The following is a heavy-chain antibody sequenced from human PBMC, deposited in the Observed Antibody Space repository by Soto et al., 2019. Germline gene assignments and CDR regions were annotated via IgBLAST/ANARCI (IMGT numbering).Heavy chain of an antibody. CDR2: IGAADDP. V-gene: IGHV3-13*05. CDR1: GFTFSAYD. J-gene: IGHJ6*01. CDR3: XXXXXXXLPXRADYY. Sequence: EVQLVESGGGVVQPGESLRLSCAASGFTFSAYDMHWVRQTTGKGLEWVSAIGAADDPYYLGSVKGRFTISRENAKNSXYLQMNSLRAEDTAXXXXXXXXXXXLPXRADYY. D-gene: IGHD6-25*01.